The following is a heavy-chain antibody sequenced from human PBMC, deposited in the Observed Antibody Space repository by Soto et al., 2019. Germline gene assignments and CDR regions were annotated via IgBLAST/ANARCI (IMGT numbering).Heavy chain of an antibody. CDR1: GGTFSSHS. D-gene: IGHD4-17*01. V-gene: IGHV1-69*01. CDR2: IITLFGTA. CDR3: AREVGYGDFSAALLD. J-gene: IGHJ4*02. Sequence: VQLMQSGAEVKQPGSSVKVSCKASGGTFSSHSINWVRQAPGQGLEWMGGIITLFGTANYAQNFQGRVTITADQSTSTAYMALNCLRSDDTAVYSCAREVGYGDFSAALLDWGQGTLVTVSS.